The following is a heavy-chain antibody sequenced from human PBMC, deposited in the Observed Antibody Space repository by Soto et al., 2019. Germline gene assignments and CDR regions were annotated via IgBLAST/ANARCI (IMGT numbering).Heavy chain of an antibody. CDR1: GFTFSSYA. Sequence: GGSLRLSCAASGFTFSSYAMSWVRQAPGKGLEWVSAISGSGGSTYYADSVKGRFTISRDNSKNTLYLQMNSLRAEDTAVYYCAKDRVQWPQKYYFDYWGQGTLVTVSS. CDR2: ISGSGGST. D-gene: IGHD6-19*01. J-gene: IGHJ4*02. V-gene: IGHV3-23*01. CDR3: AKDRVQWPQKYYFDY.